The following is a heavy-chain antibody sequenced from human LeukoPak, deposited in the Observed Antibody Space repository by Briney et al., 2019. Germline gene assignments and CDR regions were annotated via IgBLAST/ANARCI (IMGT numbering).Heavy chain of an antibody. V-gene: IGHV1-69*01. CDR3: ARDDEGIAAGDDAFDI. CDR1: GGTFSSYA. Sequence: GSSVKVSCKASGGTFSSYAISWVRQAPGQGLEWMGGIIPIFGTTNYAQKFQGRVTITADESTSTAYMELSSLRSEDTAVYYCARDDEGIAAGDDAFDIWGQGTMVTVS. J-gene: IGHJ3*02. D-gene: IGHD6-13*01. CDR2: IIPIFGTT.